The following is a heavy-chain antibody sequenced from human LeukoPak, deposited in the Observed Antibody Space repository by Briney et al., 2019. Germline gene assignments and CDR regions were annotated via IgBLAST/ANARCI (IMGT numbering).Heavy chain of an antibody. CDR2: VKPDGSEK. CDR1: GFIFRTHW. CDR3: AKGTGDYGMDV. V-gene: IGHV3-7*05. D-gene: IGHD1-1*01. Sequence: GGSLRLSCAASGFIFRTHWMSWVRQAPGRGLEWVASVKPDGSEKSYVDSVKGRFTISRDNSKNTVYLQMNSLRAEDTAIYYCAKGTGDYGMDVWGQGTTVTVSS. J-gene: IGHJ6*02.